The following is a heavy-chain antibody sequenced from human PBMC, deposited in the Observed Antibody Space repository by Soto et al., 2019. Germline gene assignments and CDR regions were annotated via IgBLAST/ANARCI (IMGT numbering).Heavy chain of an antibody. CDR2: INHSGST. V-gene: IGHV4-34*01. CDR3: ARGGITGTRYFDY. Sequence: SETLSLTCAVYGGSFSGYYWSWIRQPPGKGLEWIGEINHSGSTNYNPSLKSRVTILVDTSKNQFSLKLSSVTAADTAVYYCARGGITGTRYFDYWGQGTLVTVS. D-gene: IGHD1-20*01. J-gene: IGHJ4*02. CDR1: GGSFSGYY.